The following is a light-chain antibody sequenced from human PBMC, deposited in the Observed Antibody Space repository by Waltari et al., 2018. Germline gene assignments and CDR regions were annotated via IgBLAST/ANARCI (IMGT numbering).Light chain of an antibody. Sequence: DIVMTQSPDSLAVSLGERASITCKSSQSVLERSNSKNSLAWYQQKPGQRPKLLIYWASTRKSGVPDRVSGSGSGTDFTLIINSLQAEDVSVYFCQQYSTSPPTFGPGTRVDL. CDR3: QQYSTSPPT. CDR2: WAS. CDR1: QSVLERSNSKNS. V-gene: IGKV4-1*01. J-gene: IGKJ3*01.